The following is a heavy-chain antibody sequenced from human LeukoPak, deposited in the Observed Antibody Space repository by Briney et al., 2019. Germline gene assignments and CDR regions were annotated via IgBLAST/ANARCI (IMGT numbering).Heavy chain of an antibody. CDR3: VTGTVTTAYFAY. J-gene: IGHJ4*02. V-gene: IGHV3-11*06. Sequence: GGSLRLSCAASGFTFSNAWMSWARQAPGKGLEWVSYISSSSSYTKYGDSVKGRFTISRDNAKNSLYLQVNSLRAEDTAVYYCVTGTVTTAYFAYWGQGTLVTVSS. CDR2: ISSSSSYT. CDR1: GFTFSNAW. D-gene: IGHD1-1*01.